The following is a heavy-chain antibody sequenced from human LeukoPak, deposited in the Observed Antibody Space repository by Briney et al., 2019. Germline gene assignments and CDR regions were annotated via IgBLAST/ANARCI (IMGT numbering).Heavy chain of an antibody. D-gene: IGHD3-10*01. CDR3: ARGSGSKTLGYYYYGMDV. Sequence: SETLSLTCTVSGGTISSYYWSWIRQPPGKGLEWIGYIYYSGSTNYNPSLKSRVTISVDTSKYQFSLKLSSVTAADTAVYYCARGSGSKTLGYYYYGMDVWGQGTTVTVSS. CDR2: IYYSGST. J-gene: IGHJ6*02. V-gene: IGHV4-59*01. CDR1: GGTISSYY.